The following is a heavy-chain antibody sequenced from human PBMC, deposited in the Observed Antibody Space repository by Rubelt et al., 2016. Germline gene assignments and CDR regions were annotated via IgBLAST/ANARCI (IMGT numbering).Heavy chain of an antibody. CDR2: IYYSGST. D-gene: IGHD1-26*01. Sequence: QVQLQQWGAGLLKPSETLSLTCTVSGGSISSYYWSWIRQPPGKGLEWIGYIYYSGSTNYNPSLQSVVTRSVAASKNQFSLKLSAVPAAGTTVYDCAGLGSSPPPYYYYYYMDVWGKGTTGTVSS. CDR3: AGLGSSPPPYYYYYYMDV. CDR1: GGSISSYY. J-gene: IGHJ6*03. V-gene: IGHV4-59*12.